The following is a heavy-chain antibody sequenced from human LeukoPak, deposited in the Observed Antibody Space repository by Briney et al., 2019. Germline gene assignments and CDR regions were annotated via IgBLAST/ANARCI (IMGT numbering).Heavy chain of an antibody. J-gene: IGHJ4*02. Sequence: GASVKVSCKASGYSFTDYYIHWLRQAPGQGLEWMGWINPNSGDTNYARKFQGRVTMTRDTSISTVFMALSRLRSDATAVYYCARDINRRYYDSSGYYYWGQGTLVTVSS. D-gene: IGHD3-22*01. CDR1: GYSFTDYY. V-gene: IGHV1-2*02. CDR3: ARDINRRYYDSSGYYY. CDR2: INPNSGDT.